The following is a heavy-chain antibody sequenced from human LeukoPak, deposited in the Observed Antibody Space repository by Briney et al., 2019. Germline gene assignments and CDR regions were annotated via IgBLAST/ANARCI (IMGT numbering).Heavy chain of an antibody. J-gene: IGHJ4*02. CDR3: ARGAEWTRAIYYFDY. Sequence: SETLSLTCAVYGGSFSGYYWSWIRQPPGKGLECIGEINHSGSTNYNPSLKSRVTISVDTSKNQFSLKLSSVTAADTAVNYCARGAEWTRAIYYFDYWGQGTLVTVSS. D-gene: IGHD1-14*01. CDR2: INHSGST. CDR1: GGSFSGYY. V-gene: IGHV4-34*01.